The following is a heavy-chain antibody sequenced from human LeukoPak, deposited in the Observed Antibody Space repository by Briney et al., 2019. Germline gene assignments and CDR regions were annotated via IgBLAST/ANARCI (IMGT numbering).Heavy chain of an antibody. CDR1: GFTFSSYA. D-gene: IGHD1-14*01. V-gene: IGHV3-23*01. CDR3: AKDFGRNLGGPGY. J-gene: IGHJ4*02. Sequence: PGGSPRLSCAASGFTFSSYAMSWVRQAPGKGLEWVSGISGNGGRTYYADSVKGRFAISRDDSKSTLYLQMNSLRGEDTAVYYCAKDFGRNLGGPGYWGRGTLVIVSS. CDR2: ISGNGGRT.